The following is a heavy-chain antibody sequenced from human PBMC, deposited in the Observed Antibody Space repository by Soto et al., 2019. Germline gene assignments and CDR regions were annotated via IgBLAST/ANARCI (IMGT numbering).Heavy chain of an antibody. D-gene: IGHD3-9*01. V-gene: IGHV3-23*01. CDR1: GFTFSSYA. J-gene: IGHJ3*02. Sequence: WWSLGLSCAASGFTFSSYAMSWVRQAPGKVLEWVSAISGSGGSTYYADSLKVRFTISRDNSKNTLCLQMNSLRAEDTAVYYCAKGLRYFDWLLVDAFDIWGQGTMVTVSS. CDR2: ISGSGGST. CDR3: AKGLRYFDWLLVDAFDI.